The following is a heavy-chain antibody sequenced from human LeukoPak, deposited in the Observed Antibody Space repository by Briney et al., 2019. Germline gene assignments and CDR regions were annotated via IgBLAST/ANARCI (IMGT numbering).Heavy chain of an antibody. CDR3: ARGLYYYDSSGYYYQYYYYYMDV. CDR1: GYSISSGYY. D-gene: IGHD3-22*01. Sequence: PSETLSLTCTVSGYSISSGYYWGWIRQPPGKGLEWIGSIYHSGSTNYNPSLKSRVTISVDTSKNQFSLKLSSVTAADTAVYYCARGLYYYDSSGYYYQYYYYYMDVWGKGTTVTVSS. CDR2: IYHSGST. J-gene: IGHJ6*03. V-gene: IGHV4-38-2*02.